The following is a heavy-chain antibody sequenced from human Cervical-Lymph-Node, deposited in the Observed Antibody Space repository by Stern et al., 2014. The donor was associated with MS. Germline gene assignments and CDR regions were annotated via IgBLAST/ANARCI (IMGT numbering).Heavy chain of an antibody. CDR1: GFTFSSYS. V-gene: IGHV3-21*01. J-gene: IGHJ6*02. Sequence: EVQLVESGGGLVKPGGSLRLSCAASGFTFSSYSMNWVRQAPGKGLEWVSSISSSSSYIYYADSVQGRFTISRDNAKNSLYLQMNSLRAEDTAVYYCARDQGNNYYYGMDVWGQGTTVTVSS. CDR3: ARDQGNNYYYGMDV. CDR2: ISSSSSYI.